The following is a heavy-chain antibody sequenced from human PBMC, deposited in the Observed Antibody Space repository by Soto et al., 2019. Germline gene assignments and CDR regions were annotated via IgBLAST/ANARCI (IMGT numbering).Heavy chain of an antibody. CDR1: GFAVSSKY. CDR3: VQTTGWAGFVF. D-gene: IGHD6-19*01. CDR2: IYGGGTT. V-gene: IGHV3-53*01. Sequence: EVQLVESGGGLIQPGGSLRLSCAGSGFAVSSKYMTWVRQAPGKGLEWVSVIYGGGTTYYADSVKGRFTISSDTSMNPLYLQMNSLSAEGTAVYYSVQTTGWAGFVFLGQGILVTVSS. J-gene: IGHJ4*02.